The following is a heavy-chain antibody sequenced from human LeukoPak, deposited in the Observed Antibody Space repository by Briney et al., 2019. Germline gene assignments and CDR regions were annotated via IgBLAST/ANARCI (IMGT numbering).Heavy chain of an antibody. V-gene: IGHV3-23*01. CDR3: AKIPHYYDSSGYYVFGAFDI. CDR2: ISGSGGST. Sequence: GGSLRLSCAASGFTFSSYAMSWVRQAPGKGLEWVSAISGSGGSTYYADSVKGRFTTSRDNSKNTLYLQMNSLRAEDTAVYYCAKIPHYYDSSGYYVFGAFDIWGQGTMVTVSS. CDR1: GFTFSSYA. D-gene: IGHD3-22*01. J-gene: IGHJ3*02.